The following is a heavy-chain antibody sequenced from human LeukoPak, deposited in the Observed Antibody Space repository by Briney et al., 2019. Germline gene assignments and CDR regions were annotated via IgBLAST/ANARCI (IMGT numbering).Heavy chain of an antibody. V-gene: IGHV1-2*02. CDR2: IDPHSGGT. CDR3: ARVGVAGTLYY. J-gene: IGHJ4*02. CDR1: GYTFTGYY. Sequence: ASVKVSCKASGYTFTGYYIHSVRQAPGQGLEWMGWIDPHSGGTNYAQKFQGRVTMTRDTSISTAYMELSRLRSDDTAVYYCARVGVAGTLYYWGQETLVTVSS. D-gene: IGHD6-19*01.